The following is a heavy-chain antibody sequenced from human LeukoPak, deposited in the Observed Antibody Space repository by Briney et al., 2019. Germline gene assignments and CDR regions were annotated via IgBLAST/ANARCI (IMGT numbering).Heavy chain of an antibody. Sequence: ASVKVSCKASDYNFDKFGIAWVRQAPGQGLEWMGWINTHNGNTKYAQDIQGRITMTTDTSTSTVYMELRSLRSDDTAVYFCARDTQQHLKRYDYWGQGTQVTVSS. CDR1: DYNFDKFG. V-gene: IGHV1-18*01. D-gene: IGHD6-13*01. CDR3: ARDTQQHLKRYDY. J-gene: IGHJ4*02. CDR2: INTHNGNT.